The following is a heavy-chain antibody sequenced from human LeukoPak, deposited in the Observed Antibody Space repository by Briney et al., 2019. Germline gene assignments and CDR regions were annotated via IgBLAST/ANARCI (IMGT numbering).Heavy chain of an antibody. CDR3: ARDLSRRSGLFGMDV. D-gene: IGHD3-3*01. CDR2: INWNGGST. V-gene: IGHV3-20*01. J-gene: IGHJ6*01. CDR1: GFTFSSYG. Sequence: PGGSLRLSCAASGFTFSSYGMHWVRQAPGKGLEWVSGINWNGGSTGYADSVKGRFTISRDNAKNSLYLQMNSLRAEDTALYHCARDLSRRSGLFGMDVWGQGTTVIVSS.